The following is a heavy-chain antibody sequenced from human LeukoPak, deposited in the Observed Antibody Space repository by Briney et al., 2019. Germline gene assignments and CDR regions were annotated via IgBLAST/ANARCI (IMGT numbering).Heavy chain of an antibody. CDR3: ARDAGAAAGKGDY. J-gene: IGHJ4*02. CDR2: ISSSSSYI. CDR1: GFTFSSYS. Sequence: KPGGSLRLSCAASGFTFSSYSMNWVRQAPGKGLEWVSSISSSSSYIYYADSVKGRFTISRDNAKNSLYLQMNSLRAEDTAVYYCARDAGAAAGKGDYWGQGTLVTVSS. V-gene: IGHV3-21*01. D-gene: IGHD6-13*01.